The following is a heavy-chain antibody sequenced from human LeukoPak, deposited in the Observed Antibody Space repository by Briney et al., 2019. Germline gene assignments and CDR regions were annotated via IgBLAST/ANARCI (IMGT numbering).Heavy chain of an antibody. D-gene: IGHD1-14*01. V-gene: IGHV4-30-4*01. CDR3: ARDHGNRYYYYGMDV. CDR1: GDSISSYY. CDR2: IYYSGST. J-gene: IGHJ6*02. Sequence: SETLSLTCTVSGDSISSYYWSWIRQPPGKGLEWIGYIYYSGSTYYNPSLKSRVTISVDTSKNQFSLRLSSVTAADTAVYYCARDHGNRYYYYGMDVWGQGTTVTVSS.